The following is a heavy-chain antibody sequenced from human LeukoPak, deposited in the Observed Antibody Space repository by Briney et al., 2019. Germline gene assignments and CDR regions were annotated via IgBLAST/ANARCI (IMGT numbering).Heavy chain of an antibody. Sequence: GESLKISCKGYGYSFTSYWIGWVRQMPGKGLEWMGIIYPGDSDTRYSPSFQGRVTISADKSISTAYLQWSSLKASDTAMYYCARQRFTMRAYAGNWFDPWGQGTLVTVSS. V-gene: IGHV5-51*01. CDR1: GYSFTSYW. CDR3: ARQRFTMRAYAGNWFDP. D-gene: IGHD3-10*01. J-gene: IGHJ5*02. CDR2: IYPGDSDT.